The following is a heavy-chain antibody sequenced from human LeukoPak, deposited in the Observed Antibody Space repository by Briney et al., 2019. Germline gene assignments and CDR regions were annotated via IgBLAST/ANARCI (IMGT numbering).Heavy chain of an antibody. Sequence: GGSLRLFCAASGFTFRSYSMNWVRQARGKGLEWVTSISSSSSYKYYADSARGRFTIYRHNDKNSLYLQMNSLIAGDTAVYYCACDHPTVGSPTGFDYWGQGTLVTVSS. CDR2: ISSSSSYK. V-gene: IGHV3-21*01. CDR1: GFTFRSYS. CDR3: ACDHPTVGSPTGFDY. D-gene: IGHD1-26*01. J-gene: IGHJ4*02.